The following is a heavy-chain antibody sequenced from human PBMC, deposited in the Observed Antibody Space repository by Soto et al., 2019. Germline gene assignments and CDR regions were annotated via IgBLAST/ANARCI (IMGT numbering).Heavy chain of an antibody. CDR1: GITFSSYG. Sequence: QVQLVESGGGVVQPGRSLRLSCAASGITFSSYGMHWVRQAPGKGLEWVAVIWYDGSNKYYADSVKGRFTISRDNSKNTLYLQMNSLRAEDTAVYYCAREGGYDFWSAYDFDYWGQGTLVTVSS. D-gene: IGHD3-3*01. V-gene: IGHV3-33*01. J-gene: IGHJ4*02. CDR3: AREGGYDFWSAYDFDY. CDR2: IWYDGSNK.